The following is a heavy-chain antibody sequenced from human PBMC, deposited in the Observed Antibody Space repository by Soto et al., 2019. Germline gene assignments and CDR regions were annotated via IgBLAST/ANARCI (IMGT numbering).Heavy chain of an antibody. CDR1: GFTFGDYA. J-gene: IGHJ6*03. Sequence: GGSLRLSCTASGFTFGDYAMSWFRQAPGKGLEWVGFIRSKAYGGTTEYAASVKGRFTISRDDSKSIAYLQMNSLKTEDTAVYYCTKGGGRYYYYSMDVWGKGTTVTVPS. V-gene: IGHV3-49*03. CDR3: TKGGGRYYYYSMDV. D-gene: IGHD6-25*01. CDR2: IRSKAYGGTT.